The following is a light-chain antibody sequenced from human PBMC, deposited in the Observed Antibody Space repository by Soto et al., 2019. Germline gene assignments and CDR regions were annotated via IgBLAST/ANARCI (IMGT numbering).Light chain of an antibody. CDR1: QSVSNF. V-gene: IGKV3-11*01. CDR3: EHRSFWPIT. J-gene: IGKJ5*01. CDR2: DTS. Sequence: VLKMSCCTLSLSTGKRATLSCRASQSVSNFLAWYQQKPGQAPRLLIYDTSNRATGIPARFSGSGSGTDFTLTINNLDPEDFVVYWCEHRSFWPITFGQGRRLEIK.